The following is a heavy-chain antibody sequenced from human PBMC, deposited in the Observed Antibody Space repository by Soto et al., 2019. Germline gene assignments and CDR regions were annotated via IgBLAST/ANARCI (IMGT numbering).Heavy chain of an antibody. CDR2: IQGSGNT. Sequence: QVQLQESGPGVVKPSETLSLTCTVSGGCISSYYWSWIRQPAGKGLEWIGRIQGSGNTNYNPSLKSRVTMSGDTSKNQFSLKLSSVTAADTALYYCARSGGSFNFDYWGQGTLVTVSS. CDR1: GGCISSYY. D-gene: IGHD1-26*01. J-gene: IGHJ4*02. CDR3: ARSGGSFNFDY. V-gene: IGHV4-4*07.